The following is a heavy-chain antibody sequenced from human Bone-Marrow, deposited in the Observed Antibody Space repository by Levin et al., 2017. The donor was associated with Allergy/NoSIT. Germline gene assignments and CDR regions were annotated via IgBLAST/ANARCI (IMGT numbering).Heavy chain of an antibody. D-gene: IGHD6-13*01. Sequence: LSLTCAASGFPFSTYWMTWVRQAPGKGLEWVANMKQDGSEQNYVDSVKGRFTISRDNAKNSLYLQMNSLRAEDTAVYYCARERGYGMDVWGQGTTVTVSS. V-gene: IGHV3-7*01. CDR1: GFPFSTYW. CDR3: ARERGYGMDV. CDR2: MKQDGSEQ. J-gene: IGHJ6*02.